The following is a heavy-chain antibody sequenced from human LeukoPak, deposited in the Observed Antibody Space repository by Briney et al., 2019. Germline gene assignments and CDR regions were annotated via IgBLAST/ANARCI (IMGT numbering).Heavy chain of an antibody. CDR3: AKVAAAGIW. V-gene: IGHV4-59*08. D-gene: IGHD6-13*01. CDR1: GGSISSYY. CDR2: IYYSGST. J-gene: IGHJ4*02. Sequence: TSETLSLTCTVSGGSISSYYWSWIRQPPGKGLEWIGYIYYSGSTNYNPSLKSRVTISVDTSKNQFSLKLSSVTAADTAVYYCAKVAAAGIWWGQGTLVTVSS.